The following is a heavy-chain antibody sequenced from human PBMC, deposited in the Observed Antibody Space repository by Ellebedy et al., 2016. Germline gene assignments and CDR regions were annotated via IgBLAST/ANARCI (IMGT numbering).Heavy chain of an antibody. V-gene: IGHV3-21*06. Sequence: GESLKISXAASGFTFTSYGMNWVRQAPGKGLEWVSSISSSSSFIYYADSVKGRFTISRDNAKNSLYLQMNSLRAEDTAVYYCAAVYGMDVWGQGTTVTVSS. J-gene: IGHJ6*02. CDR2: ISSSSSFI. CDR3: AAVYGMDV. CDR1: GFTFTSYG.